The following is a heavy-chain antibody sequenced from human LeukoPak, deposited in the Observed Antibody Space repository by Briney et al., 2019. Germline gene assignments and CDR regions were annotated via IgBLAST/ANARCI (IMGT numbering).Heavy chain of an antibody. CDR2: ISQDGIEN. CDR3: ARNLFDY. CDR1: GFTFSNYW. J-gene: IGHJ4*02. V-gene: IGHV3-7*01. Sequence: PGGSLRLSCAASGFTFSNYWMKWVRQAPGKGLEWVANISQDGIENYYVDSVKGRFTISRDNAKNLLYLQMNSLRAEDTAVYYCARNLFDYWGQGTLVTVSS.